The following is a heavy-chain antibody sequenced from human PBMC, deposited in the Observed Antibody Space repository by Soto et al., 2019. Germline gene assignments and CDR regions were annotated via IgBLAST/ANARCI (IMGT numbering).Heavy chain of an antibody. CDR3: ARVSRGITFGGVIPGY. CDR2: INAGNGNT. D-gene: IGHD3-16*02. J-gene: IGHJ4*02. Sequence: QVPLVQSGAEVKKPGASVKVSCKASGYTFTSYAMHWVRQAPGQRLEWMGWINAGNGNTKYSQKFQGRVTINRDTSASTAYMELSSLRSEDTAVYYCARVSRGITFGGVIPGYWGQGTLVTVSS. CDR1: GYTFTSYA. V-gene: IGHV1-3*01.